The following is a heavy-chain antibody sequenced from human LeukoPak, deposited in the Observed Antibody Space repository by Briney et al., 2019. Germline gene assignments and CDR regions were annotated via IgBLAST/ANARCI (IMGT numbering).Heavy chain of an antibody. Sequence: SGGSLRLSCAASGFTFSNYAMNWVRQAPGKGLEWVSAISGSGGSTYYADSVKGRFTISRDNSKNTLYLQMNSLRAEDTAVYYCARSDLEWFPYYYYYMDVWGKGTTVTVSS. V-gene: IGHV3-23*01. J-gene: IGHJ6*03. CDR3: ARSDLEWFPYYYYYMDV. CDR1: GFTFSNYA. D-gene: IGHD3-3*01. CDR2: ISGSGGST.